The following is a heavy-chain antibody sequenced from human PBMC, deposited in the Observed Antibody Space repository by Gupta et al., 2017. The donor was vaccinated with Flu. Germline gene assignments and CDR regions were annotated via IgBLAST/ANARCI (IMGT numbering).Heavy chain of an antibody. V-gene: IGHV3-30*02. Sequence: FTISRDNSKNTLYLQMNSLRPEDTAVYYCAKPLSGHQRNFACWGQGTLVTFPS. D-gene: IGHD1-26*01. CDR3: AKPLSGHQRNFAC. J-gene: IGHJ4*02.